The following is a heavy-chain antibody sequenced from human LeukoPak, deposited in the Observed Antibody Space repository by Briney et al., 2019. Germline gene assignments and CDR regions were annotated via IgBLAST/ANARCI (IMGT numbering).Heavy chain of an antibody. J-gene: IGHJ4*02. V-gene: IGHV4-30-4*08. CDR3: ARSYCSGWGFYFEY. CDR2: IYYSGNT. Sequence: SQTLSLTCTVSGGSIRSGDHYWSWIRQSPGKGLEWMGYIYYSGNTYYNPSLKSRLTISIDTSRNQFSLKVTSVTAADTAVYYCARSYCSGWGFYFEYWGQGTLVTVSS. CDR1: GGSIRSGDHY. D-gene: IGHD6-19*01.